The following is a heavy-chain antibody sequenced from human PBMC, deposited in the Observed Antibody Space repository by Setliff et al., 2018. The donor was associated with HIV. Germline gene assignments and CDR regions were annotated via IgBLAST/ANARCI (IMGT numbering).Heavy chain of an antibody. D-gene: IGHD3-3*01. J-gene: IGHJ4*02. CDR1: GFSFSTYS. V-gene: IGHV3-21*06. CDR2: INPSSGYL. CDR3: AKNIDFWS. Sequence: SLRLSCAASGFSFSTYSMNWVRQAPGKGLEWLASINPSSGYLFLADSLGGRLTISRDNAKNSLYLQMISLRAEDTAVYYCAKNIDFWSWGQGTLVTVSS.